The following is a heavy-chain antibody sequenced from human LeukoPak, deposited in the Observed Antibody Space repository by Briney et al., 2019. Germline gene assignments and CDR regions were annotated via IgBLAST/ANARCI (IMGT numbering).Heavy chain of an antibody. Sequence: SETRSLTCTVSGGFISSGDYYWSWIRQPPGKGLEWIGYIYYSGSTYYYPSLKSRVTISVDTSKNQFSLKLSSVTAADTAVYYCAGEQQLVRYLVCWFDPWGQGTLVTVSS. CDR2: IYYSGST. CDR3: AGEQQLVRYLVCWFDP. V-gene: IGHV4-30-4*01. J-gene: IGHJ5*02. CDR1: GGFISSGDYY. D-gene: IGHD6-13*01.